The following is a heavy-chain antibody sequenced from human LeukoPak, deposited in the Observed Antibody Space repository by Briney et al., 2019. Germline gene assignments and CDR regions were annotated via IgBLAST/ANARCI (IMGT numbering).Heavy chain of an antibody. D-gene: IGHD5/OR15-5a*01. CDR1: GFTFSSYW. CDR3: GSTSYFYGMAV. Sequence: GGSLRLSCVASGFTFSSYWMSWVRQAPGKGLEWVANIKQDGSERYYVDSVKGRFTISRDNAKNSLYLQMNSLRAEDAAVYYCGSTSYFYGMAVWGQGTTVTVSS. J-gene: IGHJ6*02. V-gene: IGHV3-7*01. CDR2: IKQDGSER.